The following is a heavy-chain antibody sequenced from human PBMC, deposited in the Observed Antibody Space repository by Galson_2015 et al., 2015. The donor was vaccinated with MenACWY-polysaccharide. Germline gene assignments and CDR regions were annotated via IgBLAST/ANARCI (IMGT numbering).Heavy chain of an antibody. CDR3: ARVGTPGGLDP. V-gene: IGHV4-59*01. CDR2: IYYNGNT. CDR1: GASMTPYY. J-gene: IGHJ5*02. D-gene: IGHD1-26*01. Sequence: SETLSLTCTVSGASMTPYYWTWVRQPPGKGLEYIGDIYYNGNTNYRPSLRGRVTISVDTSKNQFSLNLNSVTAADTAVYYCARVGTPGGLDPWGQGTLVIVSS.